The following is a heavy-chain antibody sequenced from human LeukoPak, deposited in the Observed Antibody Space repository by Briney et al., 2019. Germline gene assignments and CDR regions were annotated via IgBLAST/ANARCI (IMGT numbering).Heavy chain of an antibody. CDR2: IYYSGST. CDR1: GGSISSYY. Sequence: PSETLSLTCTVSGGSISSYYWSWIRQPPGKGLEWIGYIYYSGSTNYNPSLKSRVTISVDTSKNQFSLKLSSVAAADTAVYYCARADSSGLKFDYWGQGTLVTVSS. D-gene: IGHD3-22*01. CDR3: ARADSSGLKFDY. J-gene: IGHJ4*02. V-gene: IGHV4-59*01.